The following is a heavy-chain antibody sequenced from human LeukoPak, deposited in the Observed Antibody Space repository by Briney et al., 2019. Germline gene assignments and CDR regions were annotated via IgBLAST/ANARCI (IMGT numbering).Heavy chain of an antibody. V-gene: IGHV3-23*01. D-gene: IGHD3-10*01. CDR1: GITFSSYA. CDR3: AKDPYYYGSGSLDY. J-gene: IGHJ4*02. CDR2: TSGSGGST. Sequence: GGSLRLSCAASGITFSSYAMSWVRQAPGKGLEWVSATSGSGGSTFYADSVKGRFTISRDNSKNTLYLQMNSLRAEDTAVYYCAKDPYYYGSGSLDYWGQGTLVTVSS.